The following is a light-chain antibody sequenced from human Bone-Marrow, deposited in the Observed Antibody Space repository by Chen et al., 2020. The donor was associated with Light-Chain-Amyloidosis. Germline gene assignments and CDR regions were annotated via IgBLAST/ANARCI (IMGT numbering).Light chain of an antibody. Sequence: YELSQPPSLSVSPGQTARISCSGDDLPTNNGYWYQQKPGEAPVLVIHRDTVRPSGLSERCSGSISGTTATLSIRGCQEEDEADYHGESADSSGTDEVIFGGGTKLTVL. J-gene: IGLJ2*01. CDR2: RDT. V-gene: IGLV3-25*03. CDR1: DLPTNN. CDR3: ESADSSGTDEVI.